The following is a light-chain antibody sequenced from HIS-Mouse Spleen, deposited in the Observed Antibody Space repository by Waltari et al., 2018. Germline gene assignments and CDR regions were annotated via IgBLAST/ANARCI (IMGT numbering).Light chain of an antibody. V-gene: IGLV2-14*03. CDR1: SSDVGGYNY. Sequence: QSALTQPASVSGSPGQSITISCTGTSSDVGGYNYVSWYQQHPGKAPKLMIYDVSNRPSWVSNRFSGSKSGNTASLTISGLQAEYEADYYCSSYTSSSTYVFGTGTKVTVL. CDR2: DVS. CDR3: SSYTSSSTYV. J-gene: IGLJ1*01.